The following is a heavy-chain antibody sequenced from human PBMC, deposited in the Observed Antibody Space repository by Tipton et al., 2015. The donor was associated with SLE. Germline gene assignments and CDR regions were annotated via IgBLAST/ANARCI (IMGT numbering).Heavy chain of an antibody. D-gene: IGHD3-3*01. CDR2: INPNNGDT. CDR3: ARERESSGRFLDY. V-gene: IGHV1-2*06. J-gene: IGHJ4*02. Sequence: QSGPEVKKPGASVTVSCTASGYTFTAYFIHWVRQAPGQGLEWMGRINPNNGDTNYAQKFQGRLTMTRETSINTAYMVVSSLRSDDTAMYFCARERESSGRFLDYWGPGSVVTVSS. CDR1: GYTFTAYF.